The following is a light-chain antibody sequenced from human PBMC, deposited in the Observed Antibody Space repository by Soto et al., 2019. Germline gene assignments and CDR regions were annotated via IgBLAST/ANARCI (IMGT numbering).Light chain of an antibody. J-gene: IGKJ4*01. CDR3: LQHNSYTLT. V-gene: IGKV1-5*03. Sequence: DIQITQSPSTRSASVGDRVPITCRASQTIDSWLAWYQQRPGKPPNXLIYKASTLESGVPSRFSGSGSGPDCTLAISSLKPEDVATSSCLQHNSYTLTFGGGTKVDI. CDR2: KAS. CDR1: QTIDSW.